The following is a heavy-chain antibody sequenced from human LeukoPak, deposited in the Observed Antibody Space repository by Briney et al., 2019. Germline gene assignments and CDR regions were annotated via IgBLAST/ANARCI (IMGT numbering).Heavy chain of an antibody. CDR3: ARGSALRYFDY. J-gene: IGHJ4*02. CDR1: GLTFSSYG. Sequence: GGSLRLSCAASGLTFSSYGMHWVRQAPGKGLEWVAVIWYDGSNKYYADSVKGRFTISRDNSKNTLYLQMNSLRAEDTAVYYCARGSALRYFDYWGQGTLVTVSS. CDR2: IWYDGSNK. V-gene: IGHV3-33*01.